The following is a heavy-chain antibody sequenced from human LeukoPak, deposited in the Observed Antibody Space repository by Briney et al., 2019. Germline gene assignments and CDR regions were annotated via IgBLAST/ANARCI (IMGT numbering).Heavy chain of an antibody. CDR2: ISAYNGNT. J-gene: IGHJ3*02. D-gene: IGHD3-22*01. V-gene: IGHV1-18*01. CDR3: ARTYHYDSSGYPAPAFDI. CDR1: GYTFTSYG. Sequence: ASVKVSCKASGYTFTSYGISWVRQAPGQGLEWMGWISAYNGNTNYAQKLQGRVTMTTDTSTSTAYMELRSLRSDDTAVYYCARTYHYDSSGYPAPAFDIWGQGTMVTVSS.